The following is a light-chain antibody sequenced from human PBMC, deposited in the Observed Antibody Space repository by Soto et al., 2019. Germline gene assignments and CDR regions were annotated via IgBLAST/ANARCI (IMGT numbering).Light chain of an antibody. CDR2: DVS. J-gene: IGLJ1*01. CDR1: SNDVGGYNY. Sequence: QPALTQPASVSGSPGQSITISCTGSSNDVGGYNYVSWYQQHPGKAPKLMIYDVSDRPSGVSNRFSGSKSGNTASLTISGLQAEDEADYYCSSYTSSSTRVFGTGTKLTVL. CDR3: SSYTSSSTRV. V-gene: IGLV2-14*01.